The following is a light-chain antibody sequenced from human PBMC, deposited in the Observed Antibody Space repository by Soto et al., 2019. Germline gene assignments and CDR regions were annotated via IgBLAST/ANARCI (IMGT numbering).Light chain of an antibody. J-gene: IGLJ1*01. CDR1: SSDVGDYNY. Sequence: QSVLTQPRSVSGSPGQSVTISCTGTSSDVGDYNYVSWYQQHPGKAPKLMIYDVSNRPSGVPDRFSGSKSGNTASLTISGLQAEDEADYYCCSYVGPCTFEVLGTGTKVTVL. CDR2: DVS. CDR3: CSYVGPCTFEV. V-gene: IGLV2-11*01.